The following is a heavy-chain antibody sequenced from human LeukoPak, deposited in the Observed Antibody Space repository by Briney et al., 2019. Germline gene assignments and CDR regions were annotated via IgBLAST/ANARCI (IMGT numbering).Heavy chain of an antibody. J-gene: IGHJ4*02. CDR1: GYTFTGYY. D-gene: IGHD5-24*01. Sequence: ASVKVSCKASGYTFTGYYMHWVRQAPGQGLEWMGWINPNSGGTDYAQKFQGRVTMTRDTSISTAYMELSRLRSDDTAVYYCASLRDGYNPFDYWGQGTLVTVSS. CDR3: ASLRDGYNPFDY. CDR2: INPNSGGT. V-gene: IGHV1-2*02.